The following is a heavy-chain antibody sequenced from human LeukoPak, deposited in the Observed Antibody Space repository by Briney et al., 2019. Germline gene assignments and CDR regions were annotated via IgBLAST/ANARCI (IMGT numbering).Heavy chain of an antibody. CDR3: ARHRNRYYDSSGYPPEDAFDI. CDR1: GGSIGTFY. Sequence: SETLSLTCTVSGGSIGTFYWSWIRQPPGKGLEWVGCIYHSGSTDYNPSLKSRVSISVDTSKNQFSLNLRSVTAADTAVYYCARHRNRYYDSSGYPPEDAFDIWGQGTMVTVSS. V-gene: IGHV4-59*08. D-gene: IGHD3-22*01. CDR2: IYHSGST. J-gene: IGHJ3*02.